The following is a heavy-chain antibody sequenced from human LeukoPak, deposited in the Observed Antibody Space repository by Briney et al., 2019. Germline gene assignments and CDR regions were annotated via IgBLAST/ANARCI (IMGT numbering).Heavy chain of an antibody. CDR3: ARHLPRMGWFDP. J-gene: IGHJ5*02. CDR2: IYYSGKT. D-gene: IGHD2-8*01. Sequence: PSEILSLTCSVSGGSITSYYWSWIRQPPGKGLEWIGEIYYSGKTHYNPSPKSRVTISVDASKSQLSLTLSSVTAADTAVYYCARHLPRMGWFDPWGQGALVTVSS. V-gene: IGHV4-59*08. CDR1: GGSITSYY.